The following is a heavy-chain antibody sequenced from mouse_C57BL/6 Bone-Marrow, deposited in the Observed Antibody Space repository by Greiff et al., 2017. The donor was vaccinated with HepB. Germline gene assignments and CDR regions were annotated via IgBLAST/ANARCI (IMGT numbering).Heavy chain of an antibody. J-gene: IGHJ2*01. CDR1: GYSFTGYY. CDR3: ARHLWAGVYLDD. CDR2: IYPYNGVS. V-gene: IGHV1-31*01. D-gene: IGHD1-1*02. Sequence: EVQLVESGPELVKPGASVKISCKASGYSFTGYYMHWVKQSHGNILDWIGYIYPYNGVSSYNQKFKGKATLTVDKSSSTAYMELRNLTAEDSAVDYGARHLWAGVYLDDGGQGTTLTVSS.